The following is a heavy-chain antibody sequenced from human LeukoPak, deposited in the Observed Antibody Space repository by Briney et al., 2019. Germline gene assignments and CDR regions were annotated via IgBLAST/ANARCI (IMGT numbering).Heavy chain of an antibody. CDR2: IRYDGSNK. D-gene: IGHD3-16*01. V-gene: IGHV3-30*02. J-gene: IGHJ4*02. CDR1: GFAFSSYG. CDR3: ARVRYRLAEPYIDY. Sequence: GGSLRLSCAASGFAFSSYGMHWVRQAPGKGLEWVAFIRYDGSNKYYADSVKGRFTISRDNSKNTLYLQMNSLRAEDTAVYYCARVRYRLAEPYIDYWGQGTLVTVSS.